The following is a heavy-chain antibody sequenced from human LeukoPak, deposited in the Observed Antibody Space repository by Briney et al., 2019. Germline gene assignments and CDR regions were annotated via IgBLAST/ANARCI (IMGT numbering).Heavy chain of an antibody. J-gene: IGHJ5*02. V-gene: IGHV4-39*07. Sequence: GSLRLPCAASGFTLSIYEMNWVRRAPGGALEWIGSLYSRGCHYYNPSLKSRVIESSDMSTNQFSLMLNSVPAADTAVYYCARDKGQYGSGTRGFTWFDPWGQGTLVTVSS. CDR1: GFTLSIYE. D-gene: IGHD3-10*01. CDR2: LYSRGCH. CDR3: ARDKGQYGSGTRGFTWFDP.